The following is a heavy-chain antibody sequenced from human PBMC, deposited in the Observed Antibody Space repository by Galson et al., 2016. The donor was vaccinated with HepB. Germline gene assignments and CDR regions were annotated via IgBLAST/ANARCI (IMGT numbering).Heavy chain of an antibody. CDR3: ARISLGEYNSGWGGSFDI. Sequence: SLRLSCAVSGFTFSIYTMNWVRQAPGKGLEWVSSIRAGGGSSHYADSVKGRFTTSRDNSKNTLSLEMNSLRAEDTAVYYGARISLGEYNSGWGGSFDIWGQGTMVTVSS. J-gene: IGHJ3*02. D-gene: IGHD6-19*01. V-gene: IGHV3-23*01. CDR1: GFTFSIYT. CDR2: IRAGGGSS.